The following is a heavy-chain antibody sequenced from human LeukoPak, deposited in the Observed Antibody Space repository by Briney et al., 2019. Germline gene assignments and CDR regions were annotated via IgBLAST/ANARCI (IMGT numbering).Heavy chain of an antibody. CDR3: ARGQYGSGIAY. Sequence: SQTLSLTCSVSGGSISSGSYYWSRIRQHPGKGLEWIGYISSSGRTYYNPSLKSRITVSIDTAKNQFSLKVNSVTAADTAVYYCARGQYGSGIAYWGQGTLVTVSS. CDR1: GGSISSGSYY. V-gene: IGHV4-30-4*08. J-gene: IGHJ4*02. CDR2: ISSSGRT. D-gene: IGHD3-10*01.